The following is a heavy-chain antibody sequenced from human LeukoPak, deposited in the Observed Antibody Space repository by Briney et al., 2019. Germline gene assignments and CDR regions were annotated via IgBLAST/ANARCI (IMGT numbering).Heavy chain of an antibody. CDR2: IYYSGST. J-gene: IGHJ4*02. V-gene: IGHV4-59*01. Sequence: SETLSLTCTVSGGSISSYYWSWIRQPPGKGLEWIGYIYYSGSTNYNPSLKSRVTISVDTSKNQFSLKLSSVTAADTAVYYCARDEGLYCTNGVCFGHWGQGTLVTVSS. CDR3: ARDEGLYCTNGVCFGH. CDR1: GGSISSYY. D-gene: IGHD2-8*01.